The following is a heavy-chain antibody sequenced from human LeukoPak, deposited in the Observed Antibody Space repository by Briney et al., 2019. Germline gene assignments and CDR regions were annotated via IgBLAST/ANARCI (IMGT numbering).Heavy chain of an antibody. CDR2: IRYDGSNK. CDR3: ARANKFDWLLHIDWFDP. J-gene: IGHJ5*02. V-gene: IGHV3-33*01. Sequence: GGSLRLSCAASGFTFSNYGMHWVRQAPGKGLEWVAVIRYDGSNKYYADSVKGRFTISRDNSKNTLYLQMNSLRAEDTAVYYCARANKFDWLLHIDWFDPWGQGTLVTVSS. D-gene: IGHD3-9*01. CDR1: GFTFSNYG.